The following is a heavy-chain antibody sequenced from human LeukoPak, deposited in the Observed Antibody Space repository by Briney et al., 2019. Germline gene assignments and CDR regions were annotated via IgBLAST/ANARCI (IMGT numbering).Heavy chain of an antibody. D-gene: IGHD6-13*01. CDR3: ARDTYSSSWLNWFDP. CDR1: GFTFSSYA. CDR2: ISSSGDNT. J-gene: IGHJ5*02. Sequence: GGSLRLSCVASGFTFSSYAMSWVRQAPGKGLEWVSAISSSGDNTYYADSVKGRFTFSRDNSRNTLYLQMNSLRAEDTAVYYCARDTYSSSWLNWFDPWGQGTLVTVSS. V-gene: IGHV3-23*01.